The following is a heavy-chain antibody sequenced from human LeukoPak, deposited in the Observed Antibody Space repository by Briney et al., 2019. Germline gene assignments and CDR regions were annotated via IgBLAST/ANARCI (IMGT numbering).Heavy chain of an antibody. Sequence: GGSLRCSCAASAFTISSYAWRRLRQAPGQGLEWGSDISGSGGSTYYADSVKGPFTISRDNSKNTLYLQMNSLRAEDTAVYYCAGGLRAAAGLFDYWGQGTLVTVSS. CDR3: AGGLRAAAGLFDY. D-gene: IGHD6-13*01. CDR1: AFTISSYA. V-gene: IGHV3-23*01. CDR2: ISGSGGST. J-gene: IGHJ4*02.